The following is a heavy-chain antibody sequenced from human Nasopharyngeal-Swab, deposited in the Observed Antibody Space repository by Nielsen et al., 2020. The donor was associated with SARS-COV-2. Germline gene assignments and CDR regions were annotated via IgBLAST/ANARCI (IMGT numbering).Heavy chain of an antibody. CDR3: ARALAPYSSYDYDYYYGMDV. Sequence: GESLKISCAASGFTFSSYDMHWVRQATGKGLEWVSAIGTAGDTYYPGSVKGRFTISRENAKNSLYLQMNSLRSGDTAVYYCARALAPYSSYDYDYYYGMDVWGQGTTVTVSS. J-gene: IGHJ6*02. V-gene: IGHV3-13*04. D-gene: IGHD5-12*01. CDR2: IGTAGDT. CDR1: GFTFSSYD.